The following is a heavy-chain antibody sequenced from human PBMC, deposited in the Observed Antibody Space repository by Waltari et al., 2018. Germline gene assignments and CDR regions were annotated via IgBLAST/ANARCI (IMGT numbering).Heavy chain of an antibody. CDR2: IYHSGST. CDR1: GYSISSGYY. D-gene: IGHD3-10*01. Sequence: QVQLQESGPGLVKPSETLSLTCAVPGYSISSGYYWGWIRRPPGPGLEWIGSIYHSGSTYYNPSLKSRVTISVDTSKNQFSLKLSSVTAADTAVYYCARDREEVYYGSGSNWFDPWGQGTLVTVSS. CDR3: ARDREEVYYGSGSNWFDP. J-gene: IGHJ5*02. V-gene: IGHV4-38-2*02.